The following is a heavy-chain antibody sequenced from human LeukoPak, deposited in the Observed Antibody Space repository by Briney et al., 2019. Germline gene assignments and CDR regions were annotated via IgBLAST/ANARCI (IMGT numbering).Heavy chain of an antibody. D-gene: IGHD3-10*01. V-gene: IGHV4-4*07. CDR3: ARGMVRGVPDAFDI. CDR2: IYTSGST. Sequence: SETLSLTCTVSGGSISSYYWSWIRQPAGKGLEWIGRIYTSGSTSYNPSLKSRVTMSVDTSKNQFSLKLSSVPAADTAVYYCARGMVRGVPDAFDIWGQGTMVTVSS. J-gene: IGHJ3*02. CDR1: GGSISSYY.